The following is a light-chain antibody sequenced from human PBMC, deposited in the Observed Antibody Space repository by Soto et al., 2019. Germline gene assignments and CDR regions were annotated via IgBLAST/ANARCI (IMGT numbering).Light chain of an antibody. CDR1: QSVSSN. CDR3: QQYKKWPRT. CDR2: DAS. Sequence: ILITQPQATLSVSPGERATLSCRASQSVSSNFAWYQQKPGQAPRLLIYDASTRATGIPARFSGSGSGTEFTLTISSLQSEDFAVYYCQQYKKWPRTFGQGTKVDIK. V-gene: IGKV3-15*01. J-gene: IGKJ1*01.